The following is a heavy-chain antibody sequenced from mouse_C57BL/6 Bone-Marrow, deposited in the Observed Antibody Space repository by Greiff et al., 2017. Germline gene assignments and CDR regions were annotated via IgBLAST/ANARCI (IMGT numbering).Heavy chain of an antibody. J-gene: IGHJ4*01. V-gene: IGHV14-4*01. CDR1: GFNIKDDY. CDR2: IDPENGDT. D-gene: IGHD1-1*01. Sequence: VQLQQSGAELVRPGASVKLSCTASGFNIKDDYMHWVKQRPEQGLEWIGWIDPENGDTEYASKFQGKATITADTSSNTSYLQLRSLTSEDTAVYYCTTHYYGSIYYSMDYWGQGTSVTVSS. CDR3: TTHYYGSIYYSMDY.